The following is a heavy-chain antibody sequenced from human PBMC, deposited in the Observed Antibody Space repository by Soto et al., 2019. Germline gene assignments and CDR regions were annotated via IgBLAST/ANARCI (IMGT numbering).Heavy chain of an antibody. Sequence: SETLSLTCTVSGGSISSYYWSWIRQPPGKGLEWIGEIYYTGSTNYNPSLESRVIVSVDKSKNQFSLKLTSVTAADTAVYYCARARATIAAAAIFDCWGQGTLVTVSS. D-gene: IGHD6-13*01. J-gene: IGHJ4*02. CDR1: GGSISSYY. CDR2: IYYTGST. V-gene: IGHV4-59*12. CDR3: ARARATIAAAAIFDC.